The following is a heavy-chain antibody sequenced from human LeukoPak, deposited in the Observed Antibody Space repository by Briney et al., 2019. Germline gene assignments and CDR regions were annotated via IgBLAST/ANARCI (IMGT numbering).Heavy chain of an antibody. D-gene: IGHD6-13*01. Sequence: KAGESLKISCKGSGYSFTSYWIGWVRQMPGKGLEWMGIIYPGDSDTRYSPSFQGQVTISADKSISTAYLQWSSLKASDTAMYCCARLRGIAADGDLYNWFDPWGQGTLVTVSS. CDR3: ARLRGIAADGDLYNWFDP. V-gene: IGHV5-51*01. CDR2: IYPGDSDT. CDR1: GYSFTSYW. J-gene: IGHJ5*02.